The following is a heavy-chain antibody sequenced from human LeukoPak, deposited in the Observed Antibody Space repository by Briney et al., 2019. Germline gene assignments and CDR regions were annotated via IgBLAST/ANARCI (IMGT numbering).Heavy chain of an antibody. V-gene: IGHV4-59*12. CDR2: IFYSGST. D-gene: IGHD6-13*01. CDR1: GGSISSYC. CDR3: ARDRIAAAGRISLNYFDY. Sequence: PSETLSLTCTVSGGSISSYCWSWIRQPPGKGLEWIGYIFYSGSTNYNPSLKSRVTISVDTSKNQFSLKLSSVTAADTAVYYCARDRIAAAGRISLNYFDYWGQGTLVTVSS. J-gene: IGHJ4*02.